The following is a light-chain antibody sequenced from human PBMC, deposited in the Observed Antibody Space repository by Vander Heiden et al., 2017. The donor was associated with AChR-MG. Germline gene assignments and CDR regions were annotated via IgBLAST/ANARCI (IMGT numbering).Light chain of an antibody. CDR2: DDD. CDR3: AAWDDNLNGVV. V-gene: IGLV1-36*01. Sequence: QSVLTQPPSVYAAPGQRVPLSCSGSDSNLGKNAVNWYQQLPGKAPTFLLYDDDFMPSGVSGRFSGSKSGTSASLAISRLQSGDEAEYFCAAWDDNLNGVVFGGGTKLTVL. J-gene: IGLJ2*01. CDR1: DSNLGKNA.